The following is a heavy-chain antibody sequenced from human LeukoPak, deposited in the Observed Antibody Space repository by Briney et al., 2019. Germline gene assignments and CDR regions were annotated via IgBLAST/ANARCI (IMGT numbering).Heavy chain of an antibody. CDR1: GFTFSSYG. Sequence: GGSLRLSCAASGFTFSSYGMHWVRQAPGKGLEWVAVIWYDGSNKYYADSVKGRFTISRDNSKNTLYLQMNSLRAEDTAVYYCATDVHSYFDYWGPGTLVTVSS. CDR3: ATDVHSYFDY. V-gene: IGHV3-33*01. D-gene: IGHD1-26*01. CDR2: IWYDGSNK. J-gene: IGHJ4*02.